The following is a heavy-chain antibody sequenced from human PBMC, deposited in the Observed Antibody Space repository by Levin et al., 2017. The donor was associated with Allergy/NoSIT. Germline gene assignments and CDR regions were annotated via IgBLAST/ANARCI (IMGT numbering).Heavy chain of an antibody. Sequence: PGGSLRLSCEASGFIFEDYAMHWVRQVPGKGLEWVAGISWSSHSLGYADSVKGRFTISRDNAKNSLYLKMYSLRFVDTALYYLTKDIVRGYSLGSKVEVYGLDVWGHGTAVTV. D-gene: IGHD5-18*01. CDR3: TKDIVRGYSLGSKVEVYGLDV. CDR2: ISWSSHSL. J-gene: IGHJ6*02. V-gene: IGHV3-9*01. CDR1: GFIFEDYA.